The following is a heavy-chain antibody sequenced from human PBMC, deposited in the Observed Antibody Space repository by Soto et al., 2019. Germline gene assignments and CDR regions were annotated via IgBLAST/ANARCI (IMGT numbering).Heavy chain of an antibody. V-gene: IGHV3-49*04. CDR2: IRSAAYGGTP. CDR1: GFTFGDYA. Sequence: GGSLRLSCTGSGFTFGDYAVNWVRQAPGKGLEWVGFIRSAAYGGTPEYAASARGIFTISRDDSKSFAYLQMNSLKTEDTAVYYCARSFAGCSSSSCQYFDYWGQGALVTVSS. J-gene: IGHJ4*02. CDR3: ARSFAGCSSSSCQYFDY. D-gene: IGHD2-2*01.